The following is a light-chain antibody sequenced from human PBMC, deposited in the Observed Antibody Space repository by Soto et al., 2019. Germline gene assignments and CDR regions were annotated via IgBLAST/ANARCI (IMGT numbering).Light chain of an antibody. CDR3: QSYDSSLSGYV. CDR1: SSNIGVGYY. J-gene: IGLJ1*01. Sequence: QSVLTQPPSVSGSPGQRVTISCTGSSSNIGVGYYVHWYQQLPGTAPKLLIYDNTNRPSGVPDRFSGSKSGTSASLAIPGLQEADEADYYYQSYDSSLSGYVFGTGTKVTVL. CDR2: DNT. V-gene: IGLV1-40*01.